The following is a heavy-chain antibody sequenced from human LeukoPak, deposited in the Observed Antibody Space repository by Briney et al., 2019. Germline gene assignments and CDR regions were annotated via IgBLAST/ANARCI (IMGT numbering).Heavy chain of an antibody. J-gene: IGHJ4*02. V-gene: IGHV3-30*04. D-gene: IGHD5-18*01. CDR2: ISYDGSNK. CDR1: GFTLSSYA. CDR3: ARGGGYSYGSFDY. Sequence: QAGGSLRLSCAASGFTLSSYAMHWVRQAPGKGLEWVAVISYDGSNKWDADSVKGRFTISRDNSKNTLYLQMNSLRAEDTAVYYCARGGGYSYGSFDYWGQGTLVTVSS.